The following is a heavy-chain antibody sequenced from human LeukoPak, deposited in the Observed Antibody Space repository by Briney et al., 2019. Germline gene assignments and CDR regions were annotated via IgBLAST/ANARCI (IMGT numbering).Heavy chain of an antibody. D-gene: IGHD3-3*01. V-gene: IGHV3-69-1*01. CDR3: AKGPGGVGPQRLDIFGVVHY. CDR1: GFTFGRYL. Sequence: GQSLPISCVASGFTFGRYLMNWVRQVPRKGMEWVGSIRTIENTKYGASVTGRFTISRDSAKNRLFLEMRKLRVDDTAIYYCAKGPGGVGPQRLDIFGVVHYWGRGTLVTVFS. CDR2: IRTIENT. J-gene: IGHJ4*02.